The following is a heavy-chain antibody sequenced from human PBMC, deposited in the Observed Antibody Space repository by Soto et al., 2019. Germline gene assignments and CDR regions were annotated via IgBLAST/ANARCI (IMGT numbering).Heavy chain of an antibody. CDR2: INHSGST. J-gene: IGHJ6*02. CDR3: ARNYRSGWYPAGYYYGMDV. V-gene: IGHV4-4*02. Sequence: QVRLQESGPGLVKPSGTLSLTCGVSGGSITSINWWTWVRQPPGKGLEWIGEINHSGSTNYNPSLKSRFSILVDKSKNQVSLKVSSVTAADTAVYYCARNYRSGWYPAGYYYGMDVWGQGTTVTVSS. D-gene: IGHD6-19*01. CDR1: GGSITSINW.